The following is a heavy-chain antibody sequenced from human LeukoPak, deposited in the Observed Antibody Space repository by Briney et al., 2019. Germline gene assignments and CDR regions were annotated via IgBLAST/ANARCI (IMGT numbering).Heavy chain of an antibody. D-gene: IGHD6-19*01. J-gene: IGHJ4*02. CDR2: ISYDGSNK. CDR3: ANGVRYSSGWYGNFDY. Sequence: PGGSLRLSCAASGFTFSSYGTHWVRQAPGKGLEWVAVISYDGSNKYYADSVKGRFTISRDNSKNTLYLQMNSLRAEDTAAYYCANGVRYSSGWYGNFDYWGQGTLVTVSS. CDR1: GFTFSSYG. V-gene: IGHV3-30*18.